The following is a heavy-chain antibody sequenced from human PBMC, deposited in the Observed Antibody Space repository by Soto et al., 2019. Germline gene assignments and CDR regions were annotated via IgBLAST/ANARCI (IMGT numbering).Heavy chain of an antibody. CDR3: VRGPDYECYFDY. CDR2: IILPFGTP. D-gene: IGHD3-22*01. V-gene: IGHV1-69*12. J-gene: IGHJ4*02. Sequence: QVRLVQSGAEVKKTESSVKVSCEASGTTFSNFAIGWVRQAPGQGLEWMGGIILPFGTPNYAQKFKGRVTISADESMTTVYMELRGLRSGDTAVYYCVRGPDYECYFDYWGQGTLVTVSS. CDR1: GTTFSNFA.